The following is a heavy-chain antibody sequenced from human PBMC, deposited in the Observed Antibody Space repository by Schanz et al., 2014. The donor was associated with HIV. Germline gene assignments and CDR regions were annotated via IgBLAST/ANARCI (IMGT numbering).Heavy chain of an antibody. CDR1: GFTFRSYG. J-gene: IGHJ4*02. V-gene: IGHV3-30*03. Sequence: QVQLVESGGGVVQPGRSQRLSCAASGFTFRSYGMHWVRQAPGKGLEWVALISYDGNTKYYADSVKGRFSISRDKSKNTLYLQMNRLRAEDTAVYYCARRVWMRPDCWGQGTLVSVSS. CDR2: ISYDGNTK. D-gene: IGHD6-13*01. CDR3: ARRVWMRPDC.